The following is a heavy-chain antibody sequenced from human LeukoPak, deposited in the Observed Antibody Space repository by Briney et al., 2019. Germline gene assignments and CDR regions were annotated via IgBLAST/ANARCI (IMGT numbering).Heavy chain of an antibody. Sequence: ASVKVSCKASGYTFTSYDINWVRQATGQGLEWMGWMNPNSGNTGCAQKFQGRVTITRNTSISTAYMELSSLRSEDTAVYYCARGLEDGSGWYYYYYYMDVWGKGTTVTVSS. V-gene: IGHV1-8*03. CDR2: MNPNSGNT. J-gene: IGHJ6*03. CDR1: GYTFTSYD. CDR3: ARGLEDGSGWYYYYYYMDV. D-gene: IGHD6-19*01.